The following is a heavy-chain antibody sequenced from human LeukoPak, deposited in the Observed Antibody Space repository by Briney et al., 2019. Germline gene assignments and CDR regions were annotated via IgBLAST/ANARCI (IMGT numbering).Heavy chain of an antibody. CDR1: GGTFNSFA. V-gene: IGHV1-69*05. Sequence: PVKVSCKASGGTFNSFAISWVRQAPGQGLEWMGRIIPIFGTQNYAQKFQGRVTFTTDESTSTAHMELSSLRSEDTAVYYCARGDWNYREGSRTIDYRGQGTLVTVSS. CDR3: ARGDWNYREGSRTIDY. D-gene: IGHD1-7*01. CDR2: IIPIFGTQ. J-gene: IGHJ4*02.